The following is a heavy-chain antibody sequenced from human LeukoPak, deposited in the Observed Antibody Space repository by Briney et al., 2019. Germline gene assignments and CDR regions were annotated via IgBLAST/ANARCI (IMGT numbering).Heavy chain of an antibody. V-gene: IGHV1-69*13. CDR3: ARQYSSSWNFDY. CDR1: GGTFSSYA. J-gene: IGHJ4*02. Sequence: SVKVSCKASGGTFSSYAISRVRQAPGQGLEWMGGIIPIFGTANYAQKFQGRVTITADESTSTAYMELSSLRSEDTAVYYCARQYSSSWNFDYWGQGTLVTVSS. D-gene: IGHD6-13*01. CDR2: IIPIFGTA.